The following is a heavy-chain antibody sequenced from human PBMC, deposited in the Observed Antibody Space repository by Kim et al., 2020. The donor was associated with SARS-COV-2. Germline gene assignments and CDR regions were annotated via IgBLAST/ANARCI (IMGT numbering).Heavy chain of an antibody. CDR1: GFTFSRYG. Sequence: GGSLRLSCAASGFTFSRYGMHWVRQAPGKGLEWVAVIWHDGSNKYYGDSLKGRFTISRDNSNHTLYLQMNSLRAEDTAVYYCARVTSIQGGWYWFDPWGQGTLVTVSS. CDR3: ARVTSIQGGWYWFDP. D-gene: IGHD6-19*01. J-gene: IGHJ5*02. V-gene: IGHV3-33*01. CDR2: IWHDGSNK.